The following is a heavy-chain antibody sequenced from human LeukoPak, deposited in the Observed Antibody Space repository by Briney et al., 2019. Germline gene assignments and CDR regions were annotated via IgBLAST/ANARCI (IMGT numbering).Heavy chain of an antibody. V-gene: IGHV4-34*01. J-gene: IGHJ5*02. Sequence: SETLSLTCAVYGGSFSGYYWSWIRQAPGKGLEWIGEINHSGSTNYNPSLKSRVTISVDTSKNQFSLKLSSVTAADTAVYYCARGRVPAAMWFDPWGQGTLVTVYS. D-gene: IGHD2-2*01. CDR3: ARGRVPAAMWFDP. CDR2: INHSGST. CDR1: GGSFSGYY.